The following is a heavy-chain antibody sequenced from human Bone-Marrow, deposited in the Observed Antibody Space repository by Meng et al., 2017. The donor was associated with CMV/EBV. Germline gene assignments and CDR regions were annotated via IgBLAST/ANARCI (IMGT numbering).Heavy chain of an antibody. CDR1: GFTLSSYW. D-gene: IGHD6-19*01. Sequence: GESLKIPCAASGFTLSSYWMSWVRQAPGKGLEWVANIKQDGSEKYYVDSVKGRFTISRDNAKNSLYLQMNSLRAEDTAVYYCARRYSSGWDYYYYYGMDVWGRGPTVPVSS. V-gene: IGHV3-7*01. J-gene: IGHJ6*02. CDR2: IKQDGSEK. CDR3: ARRYSSGWDYYYYYGMDV.